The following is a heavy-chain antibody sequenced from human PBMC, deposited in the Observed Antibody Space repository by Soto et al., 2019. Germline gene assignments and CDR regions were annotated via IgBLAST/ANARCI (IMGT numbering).Heavy chain of an antibody. Sequence: ASVKVSCKASGYDFTSYAMHWVRQAPGQRLEWMGWINAGNGNTKYSQKFQGRVTITRDTSASTAYMELSSLRSEDTAVYYCASDPNIAAHDYYSYGMDVWGQGTTVTVSS. D-gene: IGHD6-13*01. V-gene: IGHV1-3*01. CDR3: ASDPNIAAHDYYSYGMDV. CDR2: INAGNGNT. J-gene: IGHJ6*02. CDR1: GYDFTSYA.